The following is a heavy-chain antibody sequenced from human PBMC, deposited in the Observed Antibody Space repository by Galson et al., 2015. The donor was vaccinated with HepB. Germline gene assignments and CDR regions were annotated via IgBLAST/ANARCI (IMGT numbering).Heavy chain of an antibody. D-gene: IGHD2-8*01. CDR3: ARGSCTNGVCYVDGGSFISYSGYFDL. CDR1: GYSFTSYW. J-gene: IGHJ2*01. V-gene: IGHV5-10-1*01. Sequence: QSGAEVKKPGESLRISCKGSGYSFTSYWISWVRQMPGKGLEWMGRIDPSDSYTNYSPSFQGHVTISADKSISTAYLQWSSLKASDTAMYYCARGSCTNGVCYVDGGSFISYSGYFDLWGRGTLVTVSS. CDR2: IDPSDSYT.